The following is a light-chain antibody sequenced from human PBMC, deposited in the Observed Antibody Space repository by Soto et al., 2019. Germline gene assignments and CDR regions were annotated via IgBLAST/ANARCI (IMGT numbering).Light chain of an antibody. CDR2: EVN. CDR3: CSYAGRDIL. CDR1: NTDVENYKF. V-gene: IGLV2-23*02. Sequence: QSALTQPASVSGSPGQSITISCTGANTDVENYKFVSWFQHHPGNAPKLIIFEVNTRPPGVSDRFSGSKSGNTASLTISGLQAEDEAVYSCCSYAGRDILFGGGTKLTVL. J-gene: IGLJ2*01.